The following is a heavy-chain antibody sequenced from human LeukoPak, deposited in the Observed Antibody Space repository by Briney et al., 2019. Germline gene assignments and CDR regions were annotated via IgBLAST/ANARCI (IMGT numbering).Heavy chain of an antibody. CDR1: GFTFGSYT. CDR3: ARDNSGGNSGMDY. Sequence: SGGSLRLSCAASGFTFGSYTMNWVRQAPGKGLEWVSHISTSSSAIYYADSVKGRFIISRDNARNSLYLQMNSLRDEDTAVYYCARDNSGGNSGMDYWGQGTLVAVSS. J-gene: IGHJ4*02. V-gene: IGHV3-48*02. CDR2: ISTSSSAI. D-gene: IGHD4-23*01.